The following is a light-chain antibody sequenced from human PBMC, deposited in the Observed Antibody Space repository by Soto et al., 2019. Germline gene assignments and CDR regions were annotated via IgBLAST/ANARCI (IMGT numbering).Light chain of an antibody. V-gene: IGKV3-20*01. CDR1: RGLASSY. CDR2: AAS. J-gene: IGKJ1*01. Sequence: DMVLTQSPGTLSLSPGERATLSCRASRGLASSYLGWYQQKPGQPPRLLLYAASKRATGIPDRFSGSGSGTDFTLTINRLEPEDFAMYYCQQYGSSPWTFGQGTKVEVQ. CDR3: QQYGSSPWT.